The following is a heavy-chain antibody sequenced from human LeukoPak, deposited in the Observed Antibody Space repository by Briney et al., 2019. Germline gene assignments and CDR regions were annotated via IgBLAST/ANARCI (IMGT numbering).Heavy chain of an antibody. CDR3: ARTPCSGGSCYDSAVDY. V-gene: IGHV3-74*01. Sequence: GGSLRLSCAASGFTFSSYWMHWVRQAPGKGLVWVSRINSDGSSTSYADSVKGRFTISRDNAKNTLYLQMNSLRAEDTAVYYCARTPCSGGSCYDSAVDYWGRGTLVTVSS. CDR1: GFTFSSYW. CDR2: INSDGSST. J-gene: IGHJ4*02. D-gene: IGHD2-15*01.